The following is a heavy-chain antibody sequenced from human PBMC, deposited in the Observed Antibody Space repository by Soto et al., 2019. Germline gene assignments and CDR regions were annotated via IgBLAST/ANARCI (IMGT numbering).Heavy chain of an antibody. CDR3: ARECRSTKGVCYYYGMDV. CDR2: IKQDGSEK. D-gene: IGHD2-8*01. CDR1: GFTFSSYW. Sequence: GGSLRLSCAASGFTFSSYWMSWVRQAPGKGLEWVANIKQDGSEKYYVDSVKGRFTISRDNAKNSLYLQMNSLRAEDTAVYYWARECRSTKGVCYYYGMDVWGQGTTVTVSS. J-gene: IGHJ6*02. V-gene: IGHV3-7*01.